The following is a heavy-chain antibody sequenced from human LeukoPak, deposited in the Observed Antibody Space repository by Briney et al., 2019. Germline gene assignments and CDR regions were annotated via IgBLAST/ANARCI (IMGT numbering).Heavy chain of an antibody. Sequence: PGGSLRLSCAASGFTFSSYSMNWVRQAPGKGLEWVSYISSSSSTIYYADSVKGRFTISRDNAKNSLYMQMNSLRAEDTAVYYCARGRAHYDFWSGYADYYYYMDVWGKGTTVTVSS. CDR1: GFTFSSYS. CDR2: ISSSSSTI. J-gene: IGHJ6*03. V-gene: IGHV3-48*01. D-gene: IGHD3-3*01. CDR3: ARGRAHYDFWSGYADYYYYMDV.